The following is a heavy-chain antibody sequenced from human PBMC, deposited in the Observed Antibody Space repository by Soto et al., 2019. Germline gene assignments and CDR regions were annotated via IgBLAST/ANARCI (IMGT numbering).Heavy chain of an antibody. J-gene: IGHJ4*02. D-gene: IGHD1-26*01. CDR1: GFAFDIYA. CDR3: ARAPSGSYPEFDY. CDR2: INDNGGST. V-gene: IGHV3-23*01. Sequence: GGSLRLSCAASGFAFDIYAMGWVRQAPGKGLEWLSAINDNGGSTSYADSVKGRFTISRDNSRNMLFLQMNSLRPDDTAVYYCARAPSGSYPEFDYWGQGTLVTASS.